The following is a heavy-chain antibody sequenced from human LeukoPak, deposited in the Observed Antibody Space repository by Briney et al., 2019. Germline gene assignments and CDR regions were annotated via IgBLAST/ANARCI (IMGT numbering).Heavy chain of an antibody. CDR2: ISYDGSNK. D-gene: IGHD6-19*01. CDR1: GFIFSNYA. J-gene: IGHJ4*02. CDR3: ARDLGGSGWSLGAY. V-gene: IGHV3-30*04. Sequence: TGGSLRLSCAASGFIFSNYAMHWVRQAPGKGLEWVAVISYDGSNKYYADSVKGRFTMSRDNSKKMLYLQMSSLRPEDTAVYYCARDLGGSGWSLGAYWGQGTLVTVSS.